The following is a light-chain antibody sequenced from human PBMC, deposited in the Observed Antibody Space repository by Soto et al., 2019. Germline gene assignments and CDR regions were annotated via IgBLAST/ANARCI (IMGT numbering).Light chain of an antibody. CDR1: XXLLHSNGYNF. CDR2: LGS. V-gene: IGKV2-28*01. J-gene: IGKJ5*01. CDR3: MQGLQTPPT. Sequence: DIVLTQSPLWLHLPPRAAASTSSRXXXXLLHSNGYNFLDWYLQKPGQSPQLLIYLGSSRSSGVPDRFSGSGSGTDFTLKIDRVEAEDVGTYYCMQGLQTPPTFGQGTRLEIK.